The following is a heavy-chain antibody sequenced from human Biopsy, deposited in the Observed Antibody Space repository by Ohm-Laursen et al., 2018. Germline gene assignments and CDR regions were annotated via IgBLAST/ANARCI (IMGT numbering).Heavy chain of an antibody. CDR1: GGTLSKYA. J-gene: IGHJ6*02. CDR3: ARTGTYYHDSSLYYFYGLDL. CDR2: IIAPSGTT. Sequence: SVKVSCKTFGGTLSKYAMSWVRQAPGQGLEWLGVIIAPSGTTNNAQRVQGRLSITADESATSVYMELSSLTSEDTAVYYCARTGTYYHDSSLYYFYGLDLWGQGSTVTVFS. D-gene: IGHD3-22*01. V-gene: IGHV1-69*13.